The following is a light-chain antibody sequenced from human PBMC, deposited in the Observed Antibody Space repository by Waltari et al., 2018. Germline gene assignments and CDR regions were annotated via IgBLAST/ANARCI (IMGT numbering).Light chain of an antibody. V-gene: IGKV3D-20*01. J-gene: IGKJ4*01. CDR2: ATF. Sequence: EIVLTQSPATLSLSPGETATLSCGASQSISSSYLAWYQKRPGLAPRLLIYATFSRATGIPDRFSGSGSGTDFTLTISGLQPEDFALYYCQQYADSSPTFGGGTKVEIK. CDR1: QSISSSY. CDR3: QQYADSSPT.